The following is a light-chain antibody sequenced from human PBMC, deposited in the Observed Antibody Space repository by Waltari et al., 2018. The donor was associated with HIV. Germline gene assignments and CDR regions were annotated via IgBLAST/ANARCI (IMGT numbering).Light chain of an antibody. V-gene: IGLV3-10*01. CDR2: EGS. Sequence: SYELTQPPSVSVSPGQTARITCSGAALPKKYAYWYQQKSGQAPVLVIYEGSKRPSGIPTRISGSSSGTMATLTISGAQVEDEADYYCYSIDSSGNHRVFGGGTKLTVL. J-gene: IGLJ2*01. CDR1: ALPKKY. CDR3: YSIDSSGNHRV.